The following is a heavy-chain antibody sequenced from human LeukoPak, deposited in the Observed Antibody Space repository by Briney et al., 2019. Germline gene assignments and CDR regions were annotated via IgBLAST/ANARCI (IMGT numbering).Heavy chain of an antibody. D-gene: IGHD1-1*01. CDR2: VGSGGSSM. V-gene: IGHV3-48*03. J-gene: IGHJ4*02. Sequence: GGSLRLSCAASGFTFSSHEMNWVRQAPGMGLEWVAYVGSGGSSMHYADSVKGRFTISRDSAKNSLYLQMNSLRAEDTAVYYCARGWTLDYWGQGTLVTVSS. CDR3: ARGWTLDY. CDR1: GFTFSSHE.